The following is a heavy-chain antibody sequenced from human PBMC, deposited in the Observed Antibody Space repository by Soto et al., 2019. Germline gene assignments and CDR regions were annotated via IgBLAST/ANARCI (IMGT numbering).Heavy chain of an antibody. Sequence: EVQLLESGGDLVQPGGSLRLSCAASGFTFSINAMSWVRQTPGKGLEWVSSIGASGGRTYYADSVKGRFTISRDNSKNTLYLHMNTLRAEDTAVYYCVKNREDFAYSNDLQYWGQGTLVTVSS. V-gene: IGHV3-23*01. CDR2: IGASGGRT. CDR3: VKNREDFAYSNDLQY. D-gene: IGHD4-4*01. J-gene: IGHJ4*02. CDR1: GFTFSINA.